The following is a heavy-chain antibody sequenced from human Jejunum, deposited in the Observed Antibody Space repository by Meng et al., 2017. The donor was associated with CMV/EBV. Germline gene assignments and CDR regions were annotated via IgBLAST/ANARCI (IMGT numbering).Heavy chain of an antibody. Sequence: QLKLQESGPGLVKPSETLSLTCTVSGGSIRSRSYYWGWIRQPPGKGLEWIGSIYYSGSTYYNPSLKSRVTISVDTSKNQFFLKLSSVTAADTAVYHCLRGSGGSVWGQGTLVTVSS. J-gene: IGHJ1*01. V-gene: IGHV4-39*07. CDR3: LRGSGGSV. D-gene: IGHD3-10*01. CDR1: GGSIRSRSYY. CDR2: IYYSGST.